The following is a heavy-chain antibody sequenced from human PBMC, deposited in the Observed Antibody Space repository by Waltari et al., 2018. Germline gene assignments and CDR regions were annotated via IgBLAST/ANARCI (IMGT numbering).Heavy chain of an antibody. CDR2: MYSGGST. Sequence: EVPLVESGGGLVQPGGSLRRHCAAAGFSVSNNYMRWVRQAPGKGLEWVSIMYSGGSTYYADSVKGRFTSSRHSSKNTLYLQMNSLRVDDTAVYYCARRPYYYHGMDVWGQGTTVTVSS. CDR1: GFSVSNNY. J-gene: IGHJ6*02. CDR3: ARRPYYYHGMDV. V-gene: IGHV3-53*04.